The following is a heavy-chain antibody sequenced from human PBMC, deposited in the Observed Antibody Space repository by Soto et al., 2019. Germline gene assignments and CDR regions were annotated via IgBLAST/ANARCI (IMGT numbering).Heavy chain of an antibody. CDR1: GFTFSSYS. CDR2: ISSSSSTI. V-gene: IGHV3-48*01. Sequence: EVQLVESGGGLVQPGGSLRLSCAASGFTFSSYSMNWVRQAPGKGLEWVSYISSSSSTIYYADSVKGRFTSSRDNAKNSLYLQMNSLRAEDTAVYYCATLPQIYGSGSDIDYWGQGTLVTVSS. J-gene: IGHJ4*02. CDR3: ATLPQIYGSGSDIDY. D-gene: IGHD3-10*01.